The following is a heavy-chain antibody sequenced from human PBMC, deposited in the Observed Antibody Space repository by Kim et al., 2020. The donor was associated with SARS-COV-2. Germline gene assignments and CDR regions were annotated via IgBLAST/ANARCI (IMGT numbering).Heavy chain of an antibody. J-gene: IGHJ1*01. V-gene: IGHV4-34*01. CDR3: ARRDYYGSGSQY. Sequence: NYTPSLKSRVTISVDTSKNQFSLKLSSVTAADTAVYYCARRDYYGSGSQYWGQGTLVTVSS. D-gene: IGHD3-10*01.